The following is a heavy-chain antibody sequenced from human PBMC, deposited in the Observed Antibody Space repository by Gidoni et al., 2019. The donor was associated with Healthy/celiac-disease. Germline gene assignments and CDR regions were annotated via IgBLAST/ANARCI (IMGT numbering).Heavy chain of an antibody. CDR3: ARDRVPGGYYFDY. V-gene: IGHV4-4*02. D-gene: IGHD3-16*01. CDR1: GGSISSSNW. CDR2: IYHSGST. Sequence: QVQLQESRPGLVMPSGTLSLTCAVPGGSISSSNWWSWVRQPPRKGLEWIGEIYHSGSTHYNTSLKSRVTISVDKSKNQFSLKLSSVTAADTAVYYCARDRVPGGYYFDYWGQGTLVTVSS. J-gene: IGHJ4*02.